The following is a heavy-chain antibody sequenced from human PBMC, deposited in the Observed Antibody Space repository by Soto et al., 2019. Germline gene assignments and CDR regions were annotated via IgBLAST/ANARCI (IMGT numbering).Heavy chain of an antibody. D-gene: IGHD3-10*01. V-gene: IGHV3-23*01. J-gene: IGHJ4*02. CDR3: ARLWFGELLYYFLDC. CDR1: GFIFKNYA. Sequence: GGSLRLSXAASGFIFKNYAMRWVRQAPGKGLEWVSDTSGSGGTTYYADSVEGRFTISRDNSKNTLYLLMNSRRVEDTAVYHCARLWFGELLYYFLDCWGQGTLVTVSS. CDR2: TSGSGGTT.